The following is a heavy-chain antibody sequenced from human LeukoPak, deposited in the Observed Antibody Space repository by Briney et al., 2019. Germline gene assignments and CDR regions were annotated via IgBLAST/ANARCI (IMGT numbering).Heavy chain of an antibody. CDR3: AKGRVGANGYYYYGMDV. D-gene: IGHD1-26*01. CDR1: GFTFSSYA. CDR2: INDRGGAK. V-gene: IGHV3-23*01. Sequence: GGSLRLSCAASGFTFSSYAMSWVRQAPGKGLEWVSAINDRGGAKFYADSVKGRFTISRDNSKNTLSLQMNSLRTEDTAVYYCAKGRVGANGYYYYGMDVWGQGTTVTVSS. J-gene: IGHJ6*02.